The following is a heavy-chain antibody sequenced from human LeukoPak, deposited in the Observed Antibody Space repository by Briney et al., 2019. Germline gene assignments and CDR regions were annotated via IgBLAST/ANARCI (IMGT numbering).Heavy chain of an antibody. J-gene: IGHJ5*02. CDR3: TREVWGFDP. V-gene: IGHV1-3*01. Sequence: ASVKVSCKASGFTFTDYIVHWVRHAPGQRLEWMGWMNAGNGNTKYSQNFQGRVTITRDTSASTAYMELSSLRSEDTAVYYCTREVWGFDPWGQGTLVTVSS. CDR2: MNAGNGNT. CDR1: GFTFTDYI. D-gene: IGHD7-27*01.